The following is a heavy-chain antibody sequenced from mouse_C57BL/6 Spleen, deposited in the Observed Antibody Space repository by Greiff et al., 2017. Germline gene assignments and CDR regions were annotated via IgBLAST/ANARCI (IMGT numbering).Heavy chain of an antibody. V-gene: IGHV1-69*01. Sequence: QVQLKQPGAELVMPGASVKLSCKASGYTFTSYWMHWVKQRPGQGLEWIGEIDPSDSYTNYNQKFKGKSTLTVDKSSSTAYMQLSSLTSEDSAVYYCARYGSSFPRYFDVWGTGTTVTVSS. CDR3: ARYGSSFPRYFDV. J-gene: IGHJ1*03. D-gene: IGHD1-1*01. CDR1: GYTFTSYW. CDR2: IDPSDSYT.